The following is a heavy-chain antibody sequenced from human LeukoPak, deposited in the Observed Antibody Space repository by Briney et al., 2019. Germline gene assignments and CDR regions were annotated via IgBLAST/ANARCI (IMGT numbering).Heavy chain of an antibody. Sequence: PGGSLRLSCAASGFTFSSYSMNWVRQAPGKGLEWVSSISSSSSYIYYADSVKGRFTISRDNAKNSLYLQMNSLRAEDTAVYYCARDTSYGDYYYYYMDVWGKGTTVTVSS. CDR1: GFTFSSYS. D-gene: IGHD4-17*01. J-gene: IGHJ6*03. CDR2: ISSSSSYI. V-gene: IGHV3-21*01. CDR3: ARDTSYGDYYYYYMDV.